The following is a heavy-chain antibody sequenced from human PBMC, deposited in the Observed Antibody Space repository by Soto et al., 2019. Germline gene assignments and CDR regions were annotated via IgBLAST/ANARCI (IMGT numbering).Heavy chain of an antibody. CDR3: AREVVETSSLWLDP. CDR2: YDPAKDET. J-gene: IGHJ5*02. D-gene: IGHD6-6*01. V-gene: IGHV1-24*01. Sequence: ASVKVSCKVTGYTLRELNLHWVRQAPGKGLEWLAGYDPAKDETLYAQTVKGRITVTEDTSAVKAYMELRGLKIDDTAVYYCAREVVETSSLWLDPWGQGTLVTVSS. CDR1: GYTLRELN.